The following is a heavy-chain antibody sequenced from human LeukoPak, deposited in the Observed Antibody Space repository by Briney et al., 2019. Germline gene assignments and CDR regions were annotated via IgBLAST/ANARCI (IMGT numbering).Heavy chain of an antibody. J-gene: IGHJ4*02. CDR2: INHSGST. V-gene: IGHV4-31*03. CDR3: ARHVVVVAAFDY. D-gene: IGHD2-15*01. CDR1: GGSISSGGYY. Sequence: SQTLSLTCTVSGGSISSGGYYWSWIRQPPGKGLEWIGEINHSGSTNYNPSLKSRVTISVYTSKNQFSLKLSSVTAADTAVYYCARHVVVVAAFDYWGQGTLVTVSS.